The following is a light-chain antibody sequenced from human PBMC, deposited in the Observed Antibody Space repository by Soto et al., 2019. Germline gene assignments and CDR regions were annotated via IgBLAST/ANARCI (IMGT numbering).Light chain of an antibody. J-gene: IGLJ3*02. CDR3: GTWDTSLSAGV. Sequence: QSVLTQPPSVSAAAGQKVTISCSGSRSNIGNEDVSWYQQLPGTAPKLLMYDNNKRPSGIPDRFSGSKSGTSATLGITGLQTGDEADYYCGTWDTSLSAGVFGGGTKLTVL. CDR2: DNN. V-gene: IGLV1-51*01. CDR1: RSNIGNED.